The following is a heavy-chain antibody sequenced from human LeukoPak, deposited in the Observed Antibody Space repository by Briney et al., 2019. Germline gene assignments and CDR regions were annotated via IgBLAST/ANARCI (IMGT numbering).Heavy chain of an antibody. CDR1: GFTFSSFG. CDR3: ARDGSIAARPGFDY. D-gene: IGHD6-6*01. J-gene: IGHJ4*02. V-gene: IGHV3-33*01. CDR2: IWYDASNK. Sequence: PGGSLRLSCAASGFTFSSFGMHWVRQAPGKGMEGLAVIWYDASNKYYADSVKGRFTISRDNSKNTLYLQMNSLRAEDTAVYYCARDGSIAARPGFDYWGQGTLVTVSS.